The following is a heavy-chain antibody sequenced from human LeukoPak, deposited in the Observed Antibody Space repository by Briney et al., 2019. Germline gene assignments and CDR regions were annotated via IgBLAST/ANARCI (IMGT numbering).Heavy chain of an antibody. Sequence: SETLSLTCTVSGGSISSSSYYWGWIRQPSGKGLEWIGEINHSGSTNYNPSLKSRVTISVDTSKNQFSLKLSSVTAADTAVYYCYGDKYYYYGMDVWGQGTTVTVSS. D-gene: IGHD4-17*01. CDR3: YGDKYYYYGMDV. J-gene: IGHJ6*02. CDR1: GGSISSSSYY. CDR2: INHSGST. V-gene: IGHV4-39*07.